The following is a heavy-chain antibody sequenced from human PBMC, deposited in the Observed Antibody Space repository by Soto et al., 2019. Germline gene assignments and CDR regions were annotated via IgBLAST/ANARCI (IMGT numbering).Heavy chain of an antibody. D-gene: IGHD5-18*01. CDR2: INLDGSER. CDR3: ARDRAYNCFDY. CDR1: GSTFSSSW. Sequence: GGSLRLSCGASGSTFSSSWMTWVRQAPGKGLEWVANINLDGSERNYVDSVKGRFTISRDNAKNLLYLQMNSLRAEDTAVYYWARDRAYNCFDYWGQGTLVTVSS. J-gene: IGHJ4*02. V-gene: IGHV3-7*05.